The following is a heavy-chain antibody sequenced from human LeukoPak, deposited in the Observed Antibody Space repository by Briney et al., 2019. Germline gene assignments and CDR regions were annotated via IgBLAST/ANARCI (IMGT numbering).Heavy chain of an antibody. CDR2: IYYSGST. Sequence: SETLSLTCTVSGGTISSSSYYWGWIRQPPGKGLEWIGSIYYSGSTYYNPSLKSRVTISVDTSKNQFSLKLSSVTAADTAVYYCARLVRSQPLPGEYDAFDIWGQGTMVTVSS. J-gene: IGHJ3*02. D-gene: IGHD3-16*01. V-gene: IGHV4-39*01. CDR1: GGTISSSSYY. CDR3: ARLVRSQPLPGEYDAFDI.